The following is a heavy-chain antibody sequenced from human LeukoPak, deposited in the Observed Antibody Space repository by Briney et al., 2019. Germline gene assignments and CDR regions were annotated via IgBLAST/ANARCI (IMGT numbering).Heavy chain of an antibody. V-gene: IGHV3-23*01. CDR3: AKDSIGFGYSPFYYFDY. CDR2: ISGSGGST. D-gene: IGHD5-18*01. CDR1: GFTFSSYA. Sequence: LPGGSLRLSCAASGFTFSSYAMSWVRQAPGKGLEWVSAISGSGGSTYYADSVKGRFTISRDNSKNTLYLQMNSLRAEDTAVYYCAKDSIGFGYSPFYYFDYWGQGTLVTVSS. J-gene: IGHJ4*02.